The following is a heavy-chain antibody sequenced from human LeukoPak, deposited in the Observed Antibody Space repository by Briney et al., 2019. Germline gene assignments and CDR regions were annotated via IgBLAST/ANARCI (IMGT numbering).Heavy chain of an antibody. CDR1: GYTFADYY. V-gene: IGHV1-2*02. D-gene: IGHD3-9*01. CDR2: IYPKSGGT. J-gene: IGHJ5*02. Sequence: ASVKVSCKASGYTFADYYIHWVRQAPGQGLEWMGWIYPKSGGTNSAQKFQGRVTMTRDTSISTAYMELSRLRFDDTAVYYCARVSTSGYRDWLDPWGQGTLVTVSS. CDR3: ARVSTSGYRDWLDP.